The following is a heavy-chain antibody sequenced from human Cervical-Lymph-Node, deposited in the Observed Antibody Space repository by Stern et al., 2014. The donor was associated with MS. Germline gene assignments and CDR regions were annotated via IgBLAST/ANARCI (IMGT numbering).Heavy chain of an antibody. CDR3: ARDRRAFLDY. V-gene: IGHV3-7*01. Sequence: EVQLVQSGGGLVQPGGSLRLSCVASGFSFGTSWMSWVRQPPGRGLEWVANIRKDWYDKFYVDSVKGRFTISRDNARNSLYLQMNSLTVADTAVYYCARDRRAFLDYWGQGTHVAVSS. J-gene: IGHJ4*02. CDR1: GFSFGTSW. CDR2: IRKDWYDK. D-gene: IGHD2/OR15-2a*01.